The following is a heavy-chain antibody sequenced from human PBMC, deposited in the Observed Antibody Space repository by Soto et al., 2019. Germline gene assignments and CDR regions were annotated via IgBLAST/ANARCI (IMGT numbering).Heavy chain of an antibody. Sequence: PSETLSLTCAVYGGSFSGYYWSWIRQPPWKGLEWIGEINHSGSTNYNPSLKSRVTISVDTSKNQFSLKLSSVTAADTAVYYCARKLSDTVTTSNYYFDYWGQGTLVTVSS. CDR2: INHSGST. V-gene: IGHV4-34*01. D-gene: IGHD4-17*01. CDR1: GGSFSGYY. J-gene: IGHJ4*02. CDR3: ARKLSDTVTTSNYYFDY.